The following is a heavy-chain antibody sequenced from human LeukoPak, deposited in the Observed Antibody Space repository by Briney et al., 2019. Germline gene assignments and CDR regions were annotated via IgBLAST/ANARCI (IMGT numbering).Heavy chain of an antibody. CDR3: ARPTLQTLGA. CDR1: GYTFTGYY. D-gene: IGHD3-10*01. V-gene: IGHV1-2*02. J-gene: IGHJ5*02. Sequence: ASVKVSCKASGYTFTGYYIHWVRQAPGPGLEWVGWINPNTGATNYAQNFQGRVTMTRDTSNSTAYMELSSLTSDDTAVYYCARPTLQTLGAWGQGTLVTVSS. CDR2: INPNTGAT.